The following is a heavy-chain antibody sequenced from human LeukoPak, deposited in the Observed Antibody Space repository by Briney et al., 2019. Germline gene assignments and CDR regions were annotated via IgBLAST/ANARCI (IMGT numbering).Heavy chain of an antibody. D-gene: IGHD4-11*01. CDR3: ARDRGTVTLNY. J-gene: IGHJ4*02. V-gene: IGHV4-59*01. CDR1: GGSISSYY. CDR2: IYYSGST. Sequence: SETLSLTCTVSGGSISSYYWSWIRQPPGKGLEWIGYIYYSGSTNYNPSLKSRVTISVDTSKNQFSLKLSSVTAADTAVYYCARDRGTVTLNYWGQGTLVTVSS.